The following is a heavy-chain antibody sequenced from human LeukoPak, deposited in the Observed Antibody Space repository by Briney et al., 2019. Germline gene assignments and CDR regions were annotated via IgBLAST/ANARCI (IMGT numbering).Heavy chain of an antibody. D-gene: IGHD3-3*01. J-gene: IGHJ5*02. CDR1: GGSISSSSYY. Sequence: ASETLSLTCTVSGGSISSSSYYWGWIRQPPGKGLKWIRSIYYSGSTYYNPSLKSRVTISVDTSKNQFSLKLSSVTAADTAVYYCARGKEDYDFWSGPTNWFDPWGQGTLVTVSS. V-gene: IGHV4-39*07. CDR2: IYYSGST. CDR3: ARGKEDYDFWSGPTNWFDP.